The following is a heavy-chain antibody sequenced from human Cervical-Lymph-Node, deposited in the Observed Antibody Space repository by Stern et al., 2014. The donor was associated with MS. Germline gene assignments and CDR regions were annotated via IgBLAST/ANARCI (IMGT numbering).Heavy chain of an antibody. CDR2: IKQDGNDK. CDR3: ARDLSVMLVGYFDY. J-gene: IGHJ4*02. Sequence: EVHLVESGGGLVQPGGSLRLSCAASGFTFSSYWMSWVRQAPGKGLDWVATIKQDGNDKYYVDSVKGRFTISRDNAKNSLYLQMNSLRAEDTAMYYCARDLSVMLVGYFDYWGQGTLVTVSS. CDR1: GFTFSSYW. V-gene: IGHV3-7*01. D-gene: IGHD3-16*01.